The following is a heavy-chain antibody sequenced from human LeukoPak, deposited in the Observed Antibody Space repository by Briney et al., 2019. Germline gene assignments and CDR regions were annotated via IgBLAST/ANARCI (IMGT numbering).Heavy chain of an antibody. V-gene: IGHV4-39*07. CDR2: IYYSGST. CDR3: ARDLAAAGMGY. CDR1: GGSISSSSYY. Sequence: PSETLSLTCTVSGGSISSSSYYWGWIRQPPGKGLEWIGSIYYSGSTYYNPSLKSRVTISVDTSKNQSSLKLSSVTAADTAVYYCARDLAAAGMGYWGQGTLVTVSS. D-gene: IGHD6-13*01. J-gene: IGHJ4*02.